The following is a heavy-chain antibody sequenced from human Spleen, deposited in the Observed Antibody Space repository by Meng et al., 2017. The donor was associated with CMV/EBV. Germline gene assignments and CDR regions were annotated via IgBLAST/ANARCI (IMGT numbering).Heavy chain of an antibody. CDR1: GFTFSSYP. Sequence: GESLKISCAASGFTFSSYPMHWVRQAPGKGLEWVAVISFDGENIFYADSVKGRFTISRDKSKNTLSLQMNSLRAEDTAVYYCAKGPDCSSTSCYADYWGQGTLVTVSS. V-gene: IGHV3-30*04. J-gene: IGHJ4*02. CDR3: AKGPDCSSTSCYADY. D-gene: IGHD2-2*01. CDR2: ISFDGENI.